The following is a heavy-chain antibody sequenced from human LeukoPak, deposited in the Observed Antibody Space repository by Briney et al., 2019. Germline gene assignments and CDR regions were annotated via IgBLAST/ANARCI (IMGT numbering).Heavy chain of an antibody. CDR1: GYTFTSYD. J-gene: IGHJ4*02. CDR3: ARGMRKAAAGLLGY. CDR2: MNPNSGNT. D-gene: IGHD6-13*01. Sequence: ASVKVSCKASGYTFTSYDINWVRQATGQGLEWMGWMNPNSGNTGYAQKFQGRVTITRNTSISTAYMELSSLRSEDTAVYYCARGMRKAAAGLLGYWGQGTLVTVSS. V-gene: IGHV1-8*01.